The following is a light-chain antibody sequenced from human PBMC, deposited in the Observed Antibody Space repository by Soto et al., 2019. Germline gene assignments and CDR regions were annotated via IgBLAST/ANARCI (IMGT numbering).Light chain of an antibody. Sequence: ATQMTQSPSSLSASVGDRVTIICRARQGISNDLGWYQQKPGKTHKLLIHAAAILQSGVPSRFSGSGSGTDFTLTITSLQPADFATYYCLQYYTYPLTFGGGTKVEIK. CDR3: LQYYTYPLT. J-gene: IGKJ4*01. CDR1: QGISND. CDR2: AAA. V-gene: IGKV1-6*01.